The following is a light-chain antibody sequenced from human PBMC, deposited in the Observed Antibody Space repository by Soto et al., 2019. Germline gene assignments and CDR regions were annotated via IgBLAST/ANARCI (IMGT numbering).Light chain of an antibody. Sequence: DIQMTQSPSSLPASVGDRVTITCRASQGIGNYLVWFQQKPGKAPKPLIYGAYILKSEVPSRFSGSGSGTYFTLTNRGLQPEDAETYYCQKYDTVPWPFGQGTKVQIK. CDR1: QGIGNY. CDR2: GAY. CDR3: QKYDTVPWP. V-gene: IGKV1-27*01. J-gene: IGKJ1*01.